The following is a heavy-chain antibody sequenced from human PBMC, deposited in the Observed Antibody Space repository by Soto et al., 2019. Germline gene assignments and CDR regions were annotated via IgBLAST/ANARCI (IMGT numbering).Heavy chain of an antibody. Sequence: SETLSLTCAVSGGSISSSNWWSWVRQPPGKGLEWIGEIYHSGSTNYNPSLKSRVTISVDKSKNQFSHQLSSVTAADTAVYYCASNWGGDAFDIWGQGTMVTVSS. CDR2: IYHSGST. CDR3: ASNWGGDAFDI. V-gene: IGHV4-4*02. CDR1: GGSISSSNW. D-gene: IGHD7-27*01. J-gene: IGHJ3*02.